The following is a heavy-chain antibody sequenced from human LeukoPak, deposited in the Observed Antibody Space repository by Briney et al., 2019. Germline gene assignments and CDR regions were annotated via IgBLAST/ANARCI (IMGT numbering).Heavy chain of an antibody. CDR1: GFTLSSFG. D-gene: IGHD5-18*01. CDR3: ATDSLDTGIVTADH. CDR2: MWYDGRNK. Sequence: GGSLRLSCAASGFTLSSFGVVWVRQAPGKGREGVTLMWYDGRNKYYADSVKGRFTISRDNSKNTVYLQMNSLRGEDTAVYYCATDSLDTGIVTADHWGQGTLVTVSS. V-gene: IGHV3-33*01. J-gene: IGHJ4*02.